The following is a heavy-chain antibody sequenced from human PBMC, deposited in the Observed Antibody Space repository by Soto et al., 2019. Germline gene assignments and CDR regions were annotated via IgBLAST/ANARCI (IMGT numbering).Heavy chain of an antibody. V-gene: IGHV4-39*01. J-gene: IGHJ5*02. CDR3: ARHPLSPYYYALRWFDP. CDR1: GGSISSSSYY. Sequence: PSETLSLTCTVSGGSISSSSYYWGWIRQPPGKGLEWIGSIYYSGSTYYNPSLKSRVTISVDTSKNQFSLKLSSVTAADTAVYYCARHPLSPYYYALRWFDPWGQGTLVTVSS. D-gene: IGHD3-10*01. CDR2: IYYSGST.